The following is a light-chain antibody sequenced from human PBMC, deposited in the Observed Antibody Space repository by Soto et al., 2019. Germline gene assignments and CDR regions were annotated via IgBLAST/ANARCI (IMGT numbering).Light chain of an antibody. V-gene: IGLV2-14*01. CDR1: SSDIGGYNF. CDR2: DVS. J-gene: IGLJ3*02. CDR3: SSYRSDNVV. Sequence: QSALTQPASVSGSPGQSITISCTGTSSDIGGYNFVSWYQQHPGKAPKLMIYDVSSRPSGVSNRFSGSKSGNTASLTISGLQAEDEADYFCSSYRSDNVVFGGGTKLTVL.